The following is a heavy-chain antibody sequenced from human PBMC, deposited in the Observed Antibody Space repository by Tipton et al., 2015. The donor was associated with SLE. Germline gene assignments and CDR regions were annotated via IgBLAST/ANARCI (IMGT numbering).Heavy chain of an antibody. D-gene: IGHD2-2*01. CDR1: GGSFSGYY. CDR2: INHSGST. CDR3: AREYCRSTSCYPY. V-gene: IGHV4-34*01. Sequence: TLSLTCAVYGGSFSGYYWSWIRQPPGKGLEWIGEINHSGSTNYNPSLKSRVTISVDTSKNQFFLKLSSVTAADTGVYYCAREYCRSTSCYPYWGQGTLVTVSS. J-gene: IGHJ4*02.